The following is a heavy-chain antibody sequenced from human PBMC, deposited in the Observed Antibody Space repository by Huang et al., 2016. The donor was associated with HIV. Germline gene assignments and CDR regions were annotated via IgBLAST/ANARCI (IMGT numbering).Heavy chain of an antibody. Sequence: QVQLVQSGAEVQTPGSSVKVSCKASGGTFSKYAISWVRQAPGQGLEWMGGISPMFGTPNYARKFQGRVTITADDSTSTTYVEVSSLRSEDTALYYCARGQLGSYGDYDVLYWGQGTLVTVSS. V-gene: IGHV1-69*13. D-gene: IGHD4-17*01. CDR1: GGTFSKYA. CDR3: ARGQLGSYGDYDVLY. CDR2: ISPMFGTP. J-gene: IGHJ4*02.